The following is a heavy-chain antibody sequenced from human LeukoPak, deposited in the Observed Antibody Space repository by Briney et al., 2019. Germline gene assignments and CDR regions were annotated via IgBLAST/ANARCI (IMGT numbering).Heavy chain of an antibody. CDR3: AKGTYSAYNSGCAY. CDR1: GFTFSSYA. CDR2: ISGSGGRISGSGGST. Sequence: GGSLRLSCAASGFTFSSYAMNWVRQAPGKGLEWVSGISGSGGRISGSGGSTYYADSVKGRFIISRDNSKNTLYLQMNSLRAEDTALYYCAKGTYSAYNSGCAYWGQGNLVTVSS. J-gene: IGHJ4*02. D-gene: IGHD5-12*01. V-gene: IGHV3-23*01.